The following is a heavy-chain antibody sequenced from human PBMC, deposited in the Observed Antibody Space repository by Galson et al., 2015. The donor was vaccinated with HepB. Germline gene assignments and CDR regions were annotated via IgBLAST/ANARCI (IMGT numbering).Heavy chain of an antibody. V-gene: IGHV1-69*13. Sequence: SVKVSCKASGGTFSSYAISWVRQAPGQGLEWMGGIIPIFGTANYAQKFQGRVTITADESTSTAYMELSGLRSEDTAVYYCARWAEGGSGSQFDYWGQGTLVTVSS. D-gene: IGHD3-10*01. CDR1: GGTFSSYA. J-gene: IGHJ4*02. CDR2: IIPIFGTA. CDR3: ARWAEGGSGSQFDY.